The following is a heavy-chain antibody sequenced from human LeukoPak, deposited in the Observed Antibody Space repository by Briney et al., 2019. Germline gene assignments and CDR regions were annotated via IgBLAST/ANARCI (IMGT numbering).Heavy chain of an antibody. V-gene: IGHV1-24*01. J-gene: IGHJ4*02. D-gene: IGHD6-19*01. CDR2: FDPEDGET. Sequence: ASVKVSCKVSGYTLTELSMHWVRQAPGKGLEWMGGFDPEDGETIYAQKFQGRVTMTEDTSTDTAYMELSSLRSEDTAVYYCAIGKGRGAVADGYFDYWGQGTLVTVSS. CDR1: GYTLTELS. CDR3: AIGKGRGAVADGYFDY.